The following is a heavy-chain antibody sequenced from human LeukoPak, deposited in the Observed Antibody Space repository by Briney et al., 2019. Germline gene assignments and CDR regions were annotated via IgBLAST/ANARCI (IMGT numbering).Heavy chain of an antibody. CDR3: ARGPRLIRGAFYY. V-gene: IGHV3-21*01. CDR1: GFTFSSYS. J-gene: IGHJ4*02. Sequence: GGSLRLSCAASGFTFSSYSMNWVRQAPGKGLEWVSSISSSSSYIYYADSVKGRFTISRDNAKNSLYLQMNSLRAEETAVYYCARGPRLIRGAFYYWGQGTLVTVSS. CDR2: ISSSSSYI. D-gene: IGHD6-25*01.